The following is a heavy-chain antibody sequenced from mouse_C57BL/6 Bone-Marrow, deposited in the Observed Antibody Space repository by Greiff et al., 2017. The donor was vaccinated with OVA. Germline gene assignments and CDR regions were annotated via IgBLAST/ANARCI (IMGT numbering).Heavy chain of an antibody. CDR2: IYPGDGDT. J-gene: IGHJ4*01. Sequence: VQLQQSGAELVKPGASVKISCKASGYAFSSYWMNWVKQRPGKGLEWIGQIYPGDGDTNYNGQFKGKATLTADKSSSTAYMQLSSLTSEDSAVYFCAIYYGNYDAMDYWGQGTSVTVSS. CDR3: AIYYGNYDAMDY. D-gene: IGHD2-1*01. V-gene: IGHV1-80*01. CDR1: GYAFSSYW.